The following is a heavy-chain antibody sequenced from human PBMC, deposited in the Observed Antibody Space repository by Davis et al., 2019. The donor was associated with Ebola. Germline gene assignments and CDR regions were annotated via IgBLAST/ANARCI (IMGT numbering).Heavy chain of an antibody. D-gene: IGHD3-22*01. V-gene: IGHV3-53*01. CDR2: IYSGGST. Sequence: GGSLRLSCAASGFTVSSNYMSWVRQAPGKGLEWVSVIYSGGSTYYADSVKGRFTISRDNSKNTLYLQMNSLRAEDTAVYYCAKDPAGLLLPAWFDPWGQGTLVTVSS. CDR3: AKDPAGLLLPAWFDP. CDR1: GFTVSSNY. J-gene: IGHJ5*02.